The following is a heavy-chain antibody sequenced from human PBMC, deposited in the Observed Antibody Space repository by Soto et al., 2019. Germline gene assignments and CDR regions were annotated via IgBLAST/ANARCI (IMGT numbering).Heavy chain of an antibody. D-gene: IGHD6-25*01. V-gene: IGHV1-8*01. J-gene: IGHJ6*03. CDR2: MSPDSGNT. CDR3: ARGPSGVSDYYMDV. Sequence: QVQLVQSGAEVKMPGASVKVSCKASGYTFTSYDINWVRQATGQGLEWMGWMSPDSGNTGYAQKFQGRVTMTRNTSISTAYMELRSLRSEDTAVYYCARGPSGVSDYYMDVWGKGTTVIVSS. CDR1: GYTFTSYD.